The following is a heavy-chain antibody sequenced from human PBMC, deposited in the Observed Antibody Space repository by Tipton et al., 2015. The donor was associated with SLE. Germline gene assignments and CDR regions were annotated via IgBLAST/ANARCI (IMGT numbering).Heavy chain of an antibody. CDR2: IYYSGST. CDR3: ARAPIAAPTGYYYGMDV. J-gene: IGHJ6*02. CDR1: GGSISSYY. V-gene: IGHV4-59*01. D-gene: IGHD6-13*01. Sequence: TLSLTCTVSGGSISSYYWSWIRQPPGKGLEWIGYIYYSGSTNYNPSLKSRVTISVDTSKNQFSLKLSSVTAAATAVYYCARAPIAAPTGYYYGMDVWGRGTTVTVSS.